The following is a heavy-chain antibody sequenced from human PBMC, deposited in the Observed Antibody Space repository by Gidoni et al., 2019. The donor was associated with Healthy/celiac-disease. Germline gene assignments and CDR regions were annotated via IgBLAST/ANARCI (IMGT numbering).Heavy chain of an antibody. V-gene: IGHV4-59*01. J-gene: IGHJ5*02. CDR2: IYYSGST. Sequence: QVQMQESGPGLVQPSETLSLTCTVSGVSISSYYWSWIRQPPGKGLEWIGYIYYSGSTNYNPSLKSRVTISVDTSKNQFSLKLSSVTAADTAVYYCARAYHYSKGWFDPWGQGTLVTVSS. CDR1: GVSISSYY. D-gene: IGHD4-4*01. CDR3: ARAYHYSKGWFDP.